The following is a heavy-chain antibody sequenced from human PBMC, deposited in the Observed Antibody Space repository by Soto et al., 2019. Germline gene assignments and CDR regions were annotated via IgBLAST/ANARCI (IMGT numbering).Heavy chain of an antibody. J-gene: IGHJ6*02. CDR1: GYTFTSYG. CDR3: ARDGGTYYDFWSGYWTPYYYYGIDV. V-gene: IGHV1-18*04. CDR2: ISAYNGNT. Sequence: QVQLVQSGAEVKKPGASVKVSCKASGYTFTSYGISWVRQAPGQGLEWMGWISAYNGNTNYAQKLQGRVTMTTDTSTRTAYMELRSLRSDDTAVYYCARDGGTYYDFWSGYWTPYYYYGIDVWGQGTTVTVSS. D-gene: IGHD3-3*01.